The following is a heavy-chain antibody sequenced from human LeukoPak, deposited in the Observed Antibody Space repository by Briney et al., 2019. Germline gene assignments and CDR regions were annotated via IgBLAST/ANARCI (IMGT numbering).Heavy chain of an antibody. V-gene: IGHV3-23*01. CDR2: ISGSGGST. D-gene: IGHD6-19*01. J-gene: IGHJ4*02. CDR1: GFTFSSYA. Sequence: GGSLRLSCAASGFTFSSYAMSWVRQAPGKGLDWVSGISGSGGSTHYADSVKGRFTISRDNYKHTLYLQMNSLRAEDTAVYYCAKDRGDSGWYLDHWGQGALVTVSS. CDR3: AKDRGDSGWYLDH.